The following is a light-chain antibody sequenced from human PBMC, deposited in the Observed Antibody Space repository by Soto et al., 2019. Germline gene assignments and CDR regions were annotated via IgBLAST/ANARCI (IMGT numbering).Light chain of an antibody. V-gene: IGKV3D-15*01. CDR1: QSIPDT. Sequence: EIVMTQSPATLSVSPGERATLSCRASQSIPDTLAWYQQKPGQAPRLLIYGASSRAAGIPDRFSGSGSGTDFTLTISSLEPEDFAVYYCQQRVSFGQGTKVDIK. CDR2: GAS. CDR3: QQRVS. J-gene: IGKJ1*01.